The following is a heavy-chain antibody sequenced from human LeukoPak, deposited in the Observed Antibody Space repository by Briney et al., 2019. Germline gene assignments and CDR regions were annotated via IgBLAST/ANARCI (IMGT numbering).Heavy chain of an antibody. J-gene: IGHJ6*03. Sequence: GASVKVSCKASGYTFTSYDINWVRQATGQGLEWMGWMNPNSGNTGYAQKFQGRVTITRNTSISTAYMELSSLRSEDTAVYYCARYRNYYYMDVWGKGTTVTVSS. D-gene: IGHD1-26*01. V-gene: IGHV1-8*03. CDR3: ARYRNYYYMDV. CDR2: MNPNSGNT. CDR1: GYTFTSYD.